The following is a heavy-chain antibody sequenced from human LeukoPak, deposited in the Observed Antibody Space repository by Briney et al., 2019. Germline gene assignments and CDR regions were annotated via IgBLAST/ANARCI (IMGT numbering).Heavy chain of an antibody. CDR3: ARGKDVQSYGYDY. Sequence: SVKVSCTASGGTFTSYAISWVRQAPGQGLEWMGGIIPIFGTANYAQKFQGRVTITADESTSTAYMELSSLRSEDTAVYYCARGKDVQSYGYDYWGQGTLVTVSS. CDR1: GGTFTSYA. J-gene: IGHJ4*02. D-gene: IGHD5-18*01. V-gene: IGHV1-69*01. CDR2: IIPIFGTA.